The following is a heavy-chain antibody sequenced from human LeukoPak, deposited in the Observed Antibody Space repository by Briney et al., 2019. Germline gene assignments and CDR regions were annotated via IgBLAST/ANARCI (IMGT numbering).Heavy chain of an antibody. D-gene: IGHD6-13*01. Sequence: SETLSLTCTVSGGSISGSSYHWGWIRQPPGKGLEWIGNLYYSGNTYYNPSLKSRVTISVDTSKNQFSLKLSSVTAADTAVYYCARDRIAATGTGTNFDYWGQGTLVTVSS. CDR2: LYYSGNT. CDR1: GGSISGSSYH. V-gene: IGHV4-39*02. J-gene: IGHJ4*02. CDR3: ARDRIAATGTGTNFDY.